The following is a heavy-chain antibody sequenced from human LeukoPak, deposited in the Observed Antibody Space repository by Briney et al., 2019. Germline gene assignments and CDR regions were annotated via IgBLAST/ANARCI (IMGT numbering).Heavy chain of an antibody. CDR2: INHSGST. CDR3: AREVTVTTRYNWFDP. CDR1: GGSFSGYY. Sequence: PSETLSLTCAVYGGSFSGYYWSWIRQPPGKGLEWIGEINHSGSTNYNPSLKSRVTISVDTSKNQFYLKLSSVTAADTAVYYCAREVTVTTRYNWFDPWGQGTLVTVSS. V-gene: IGHV4-34*01. J-gene: IGHJ5*02. D-gene: IGHD4-11*01.